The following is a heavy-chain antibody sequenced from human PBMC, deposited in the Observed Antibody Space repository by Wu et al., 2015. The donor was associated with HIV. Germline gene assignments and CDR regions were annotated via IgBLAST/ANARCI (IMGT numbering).Heavy chain of an antibody. CDR1: GGTFSSRA. V-gene: IGHV1-2*02. J-gene: IGHJ4*02. CDR3: ARDYYDVLTTYSHYFFDL. D-gene: IGHD3-9*01. Sequence: QVQLVQSGAEVKKPGSSVKVSCKASGGTFSSRAINWVRQAPGQGLEWMGWINPNSGGTNFAQKFQDRVTLTRDTSISTAYMEMSGLRSDDTAVYFCARDYYDVLTTYSHYFFDLWGQGTLVTVSS. CDR2: INPNSGGT.